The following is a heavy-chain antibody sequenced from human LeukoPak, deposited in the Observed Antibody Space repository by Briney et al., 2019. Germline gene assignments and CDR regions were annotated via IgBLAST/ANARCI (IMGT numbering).Heavy chain of an antibody. CDR2: ISSSSSYI. Sequence: QPGGSLRLSCAASGFTFSSYSMNWVRQAPGKGLEWVSSISSSSSYIYYADSVKGRFTISRDNSKNTLYLQMNSLRAEDTAVYYCAKDRGGSYRFDPWGQGTLVTVSS. CDR3: AKDRGGSYRFDP. V-gene: IGHV3-21*01. CDR1: GFTFSSYS. D-gene: IGHD1-26*01. J-gene: IGHJ5*02.